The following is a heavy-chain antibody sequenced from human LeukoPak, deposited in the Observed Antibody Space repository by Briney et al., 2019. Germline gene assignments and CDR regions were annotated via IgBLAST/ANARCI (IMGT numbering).Heavy chain of an antibody. D-gene: IGHD3-10*01. J-gene: IGHJ3*02. CDR2: IWYDGSNK. V-gene: IGHV3-33*08. CDR3: ARGQYGSDDAFDI. Sequence: GGSLRLSCAASGFTFSSYAMHWVRQAPGKGLEWVAVIWYDGSNKYYADSVNGRFTISRDNSKNTLHLQMNSLRAEDTAVYYCARGQYGSDDAFDIWGQGTMVTVSS. CDR1: GFTFSSYA.